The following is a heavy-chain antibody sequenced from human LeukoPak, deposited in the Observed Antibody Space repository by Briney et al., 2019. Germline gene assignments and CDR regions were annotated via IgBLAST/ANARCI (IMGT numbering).Heavy chain of an antibody. CDR3: ARDLTFPYSSGWYGFDY. J-gene: IGHJ4*02. V-gene: IGHV1-2*02. Sequence: ASVKVSCKASGYTFTAYYMLWVRQAPGQGLEWMGWINPNSGGTNYAQKFQGRVTMTRDTSISTAYMELSRLRSDDTAVYYCARDLTFPYSSGWYGFDYWGQGTLVTVSS. D-gene: IGHD6-19*01. CDR1: GYTFTAYY. CDR2: INPNSGGT.